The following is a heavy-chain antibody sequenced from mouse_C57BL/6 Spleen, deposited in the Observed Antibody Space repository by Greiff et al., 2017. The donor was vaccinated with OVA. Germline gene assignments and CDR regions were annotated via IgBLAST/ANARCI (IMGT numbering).Heavy chain of an antibody. J-gene: IGHJ2*01. CDR2: INYDGSST. CDR1: GFTFSDYY. V-gene: IGHV5-16*01. Sequence: EVKLMESEGGLVQPGSSMKLSCTASGFTFSDYYMAWVRQVPEKGLEWVANINYDGSSTYYLDSLKSRFIISRDNAKNILYLQMSSLKSEDTATYYCARGGDDGYYFDYWGQGTTLTVSS. CDR3: ARGGDDGYYFDY. D-gene: IGHD2-3*01.